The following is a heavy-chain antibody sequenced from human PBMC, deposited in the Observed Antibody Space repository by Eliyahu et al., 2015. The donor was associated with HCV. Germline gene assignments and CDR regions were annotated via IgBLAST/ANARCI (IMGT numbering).Heavy chain of an antibody. CDR1: GFSFXDAW. CDR2: IKSKTDGGTT. J-gene: IGHJ4*02. V-gene: IGHV3-15*01. CDR3: TTRNWSKGD. Sequence: EVQLVESGGGLVKLGGSLRLSXAAXGFSFXDAWXSWVRQAPGKGLEWVGRIKSKTDGGTTDYPAPVRGRFTISRDDSKNRLYLQMNSLKTEDTAVYYCTTRNWSKGDWGQGTLVTVSS. D-gene: IGHD1/OR15-1a*01.